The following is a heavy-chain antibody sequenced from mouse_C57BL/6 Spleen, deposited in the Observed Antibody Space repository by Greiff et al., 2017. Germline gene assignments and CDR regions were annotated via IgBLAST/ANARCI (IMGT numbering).Heavy chain of an antibody. V-gene: IGHV1-82*01. Sequence: VKLQQSGPELVKPGASVKISCKASGYAFSSSWMNWVKQRPGKGLEWIGRIYPGDGVTNYNGKFKGKATLTADKSSSTAYMQLSSLTSEDSAVYFCARGGVYYDYDGYAMDYWGQGTSVTVSS. D-gene: IGHD2-4*01. CDR1: GYAFSSSW. J-gene: IGHJ4*01. CDR2: IYPGDGVT. CDR3: ARGGVYYDYDGYAMDY.